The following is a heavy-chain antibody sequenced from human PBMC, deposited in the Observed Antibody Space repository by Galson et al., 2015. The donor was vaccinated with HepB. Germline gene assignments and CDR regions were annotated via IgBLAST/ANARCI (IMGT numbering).Heavy chain of an antibody. D-gene: IGHD3-22*01. CDR1: GGTFSSYA. CDR2: IIPIFGIT. CDR3: ASEGPPDSSGYYPNWFDP. V-gene: IGHV1-69*04. Sequence: SVKVSCKASGGTFSSYAINWVRQAPGQGLEWMGRIIPIFGITNYAQKFQGRVTITADTSTSTEYMELSSLTSDDTAVYYCASEGPPDSSGYYPNWFDPWGQGTLVIVSS. J-gene: IGHJ5*02.